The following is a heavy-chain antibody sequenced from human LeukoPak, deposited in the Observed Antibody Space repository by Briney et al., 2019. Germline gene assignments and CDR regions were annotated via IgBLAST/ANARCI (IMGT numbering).Heavy chain of an antibody. D-gene: IGHD1-26*01. V-gene: IGHV4-34*01. J-gene: IGHJ1*01. Sequence: SETLSLTCAVYGGSFSGYFWTWIRQPPGKGLEWIGEINHSGSTNYNPSLESRVTISVDTSNNQFSLKLSSVTAADTAVYYCATTTIRLGYWGQGTLVTVSS. CDR2: INHSGST. CDR3: ATTTIRLGY. CDR1: GGSFSGYF.